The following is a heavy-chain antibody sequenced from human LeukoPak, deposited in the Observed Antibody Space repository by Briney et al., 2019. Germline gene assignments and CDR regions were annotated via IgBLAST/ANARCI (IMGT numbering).Heavy chain of an antibody. CDR3: ARAGYKAMVVEY. CDR2: IGSSGSYI. D-gene: IGHD5-18*01. CDR1: GFTFSSYS. J-gene: IGHJ4*02. V-gene: IGHV3-21*01. Sequence: GGSLRLSCAASGFTFSSYSMNWVRQAPGKGLEWVSSIGSSGSYIYYADSVKGRFTISRDNAKNSLYLQMNSMRAEDTAVYYCARAGYKAMVVEYWGQGTLVTVSS.